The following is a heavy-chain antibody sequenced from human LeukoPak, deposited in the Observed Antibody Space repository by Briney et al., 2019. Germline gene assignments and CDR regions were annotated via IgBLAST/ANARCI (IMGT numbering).Heavy chain of an antibody. CDR1: GGTFSSYA. J-gene: IGHJ4*02. V-gene: IGHV1-69*01. CDR2: IIPIFGTA. D-gene: IGHD6-13*01. Sequence: SVKVSCKASGGTFSSYAISWVRQAPGQGLEWVGGIIPIFGTANYAQKFQGRVTITADESTSTAYMELSSLRSEDTAVYYCARESIAAAGIVYFDYWGQGTLVTVSS. CDR3: ARESIAAAGIVYFDY.